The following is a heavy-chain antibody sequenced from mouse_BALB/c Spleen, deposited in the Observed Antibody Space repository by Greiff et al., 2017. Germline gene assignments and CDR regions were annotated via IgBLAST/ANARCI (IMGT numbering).Heavy chain of an antibody. D-gene: IGHD4-1*01. V-gene: IGHV1-67*01. CDR2: ISTYNGNT. CDR1: GYTFTDYT. CDR3: ARRGNWDHFDD. J-gene: IGHJ2*01. Sequence: VKLMESGPAVVRPGVSVKISCKGSGYTFTDYTMDWVKQSHAKSLEWIGVISTYNGNTNYNQKFKGKATMTVDKSSTTAYMELARLTSEDSAIYYCARRGNWDHFDDWGQGTTLTVSS.